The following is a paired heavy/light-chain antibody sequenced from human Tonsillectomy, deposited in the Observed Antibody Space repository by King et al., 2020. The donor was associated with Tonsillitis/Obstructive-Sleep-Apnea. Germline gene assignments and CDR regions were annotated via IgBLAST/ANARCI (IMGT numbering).Heavy chain of an antibody. V-gene: IGHV1-18*01. CDR1: GYTFTSYG. CDR2: ISAYNGNT. Sequence: QVQLVQSGAEVKKPGASVKVSCKASGYTFTSYGISWVRQAPGQGLEWMGWISAYNGNTNYAQKLQGRVTMTTDTSTSTAYMELRSLRSDDTAVYYCARERGASGYSGYATPYYYGMDVWGQGTTVTVSS. CDR3: ARERGASGYSGYATPYYYGMDV. D-gene: IGHD5-12*01. J-gene: IGHJ6*02.
Light chain of an antibody. J-gene: IGLJ1*01. CDR1: KLGDKY. CDR3: QAWDSSTAI. CDR2: QDS. Sequence: SYELTQPPSVSVSPGQTASITCSGDKLGDKYACWYQQKPGQSPVLVIYQDSKRPSGIPERFSGSNSGNTATLTISGTQAMDEADYYCQAWDSSTAIFGTGTKVTVL. V-gene: IGLV3-1*01.